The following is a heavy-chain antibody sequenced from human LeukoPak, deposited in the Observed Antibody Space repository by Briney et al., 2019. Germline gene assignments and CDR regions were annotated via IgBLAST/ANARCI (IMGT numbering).Heavy chain of an antibody. Sequence: QPGGSLKLSCAASGFTFSSYAMHWVRQAPGKGLEWVAVISYDGSNKYYADSVKGRFTISRDNSKNTLYLQMNSLRAEDTAVYYCAKDVRVLLWFGDQAYWGQGTLVTVSS. CDR1: GFTFSSYA. CDR3: AKDVRVLLWFGDQAY. D-gene: IGHD3-10*01. V-gene: IGHV3-30-3*01. J-gene: IGHJ4*02. CDR2: ISYDGSNK.